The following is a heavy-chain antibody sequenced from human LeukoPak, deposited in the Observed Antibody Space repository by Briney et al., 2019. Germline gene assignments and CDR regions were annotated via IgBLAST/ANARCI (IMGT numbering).Heavy chain of an antibody. Sequence: PGRSLRLSCAASGFTFSNFVMMWVRQAPGTGLQWVSTITGYGATFYADSVRGRFTIFRDTSMNTLFLQMNSLRVEDTAVYYCVKGGDGFNFGDHWGQGNRVTVSS. D-gene: IGHD5-24*01. CDR3: VKGGDGFNFGDH. CDR1: GFTFSNFV. CDR2: ITGYGAT. J-gene: IGHJ4*02. V-gene: IGHV3-23*01.